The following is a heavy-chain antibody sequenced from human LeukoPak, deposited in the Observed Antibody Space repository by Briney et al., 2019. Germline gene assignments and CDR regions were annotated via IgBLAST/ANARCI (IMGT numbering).Heavy chain of an antibody. Sequence: GGSLRLSCAASGFNFDEYGMSWVRQVPGKGLEWVSGINWNGGSTGYADSVKGRFTISRDNAKNSLYLQMNSLRAEDTAVYYCAKDPGSGYYDSSHFDYWGQGTLVTVSS. CDR2: INWNGGST. V-gene: IGHV3-20*04. CDR1: GFNFDEYG. J-gene: IGHJ4*02. D-gene: IGHD3-22*01. CDR3: AKDPGSGYYDSSHFDY.